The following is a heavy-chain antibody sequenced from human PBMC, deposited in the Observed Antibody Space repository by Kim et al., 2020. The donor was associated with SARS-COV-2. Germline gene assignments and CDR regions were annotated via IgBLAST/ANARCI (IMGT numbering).Heavy chain of an antibody. D-gene: IGHD2-2*03. Sequence: GGSLRLSCAASGFTFSDYYMSWIRQAPGKGLEWVSYISSSGSTIYYADSVKGRFTISRDNAKNSLYLQMNSLRAEDTAVYYCASIPVGYCSSTSCYAWGQGTLVTVSS. J-gene: IGHJ5*02. V-gene: IGHV3-11*01. CDR3: ASIPVGYCSSTSCYA. CDR2: ISSSGSTI. CDR1: GFTFSDYY.